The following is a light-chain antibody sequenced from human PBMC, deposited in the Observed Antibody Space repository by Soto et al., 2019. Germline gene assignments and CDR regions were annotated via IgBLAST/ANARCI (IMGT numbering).Light chain of an antibody. CDR3: QQYNNWPPWT. J-gene: IGKJ1*01. V-gene: IGKV3-15*01. CDR2: GAS. Sequence: EIVMTQSPATLSVSPGERATLPCRASQSVSSNLAWYQQKPGQAPRLLIYGASTRATGIPARFSGSGSGTEFTLTISSLQSEDFAVYYCQQYNNWPPWTFG. CDR1: QSVSSN.